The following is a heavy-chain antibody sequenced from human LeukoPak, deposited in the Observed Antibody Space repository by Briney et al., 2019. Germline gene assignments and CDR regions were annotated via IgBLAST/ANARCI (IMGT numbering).Heavy chain of an antibody. D-gene: IGHD2-15*01. Sequence: ASVKVSCKASGYTFTSYDINWVRQATGQGLEWMGWMNPNSGNTGYAQKFQGRVTMTRNTSISTAYMELSSLRSEDTAVYYCARVRGSCSGGSCYSFNYWGQGTLVTVSS. CDR3: ARVRGSCSGGSCYSFNY. CDR2: MNPNSGNT. J-gene: IGHJ4*02. V-gene: IGHV1-8*01. CDR1: GYTFTSYD.